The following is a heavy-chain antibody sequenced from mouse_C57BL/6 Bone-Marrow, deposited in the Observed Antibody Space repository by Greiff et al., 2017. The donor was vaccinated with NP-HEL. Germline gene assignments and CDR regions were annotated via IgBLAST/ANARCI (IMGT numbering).Heavy chain of an antibody. V-gene: IGHV5-17*01. Sequence: DVMLVESGGGLVKPGGSLKLSCAASGFTFSDYGMHWVRQAPEKGLEWVAYISSGSSAIYYADTVKGRFTISRDNAKNTLFLQMTSLRSEDTAMYYCANHDYFDYWGQGTTLTVSS. CDR2: ISSGSSAI. J-gene: IGHJ2*01. CDR3: ANHDYFDY. CDR1: GFTFSDYG.